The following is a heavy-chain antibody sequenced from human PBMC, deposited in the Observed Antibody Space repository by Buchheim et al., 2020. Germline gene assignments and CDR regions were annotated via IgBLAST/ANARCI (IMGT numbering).Heavy chain of an antibody. J-gene: IGHJ6*03. CDR1: GFTFSSSA. D-gene: IGHD3-3*01. Sequence: QMQLEQSGPEVKKPGTSVKVSCKASGFTFSSSAVQWVRQARGQGLEWIGWIVVGSGDTHYAQKFQERVTITRDMSTRTAYMELSSLRSEDTAVYYCAADSHTYYDFWSGYYQPSYFYYMDVWGKGT. V-gene: IGHV1-58*01. CDR2: IVVGSGDT. CDR3: AADSHTYYDFWSGYYQPSYFYYMDV.